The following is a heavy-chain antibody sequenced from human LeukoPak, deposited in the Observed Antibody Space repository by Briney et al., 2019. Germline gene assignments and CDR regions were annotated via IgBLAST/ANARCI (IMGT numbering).Heavy chain of an antibody. J-gene: IGHJ5*02. CDR2: IHKSGNT. D-gene: IGHD1-7*01. CDR1: GGSISGSSYY. V-gene: IGHV4-39*01. CDR3: ARLVTAATGNCFDP. Sequence: SETLSLTCTVSGGSISGSSYYWAWTRQPPGKGLEWIGRIHKSGNTYYTASLKSRVTISVDTSKNQFSRKLTSATATDTAVYYCARLVTAATGNCFDPWGQGTLVTVSS.